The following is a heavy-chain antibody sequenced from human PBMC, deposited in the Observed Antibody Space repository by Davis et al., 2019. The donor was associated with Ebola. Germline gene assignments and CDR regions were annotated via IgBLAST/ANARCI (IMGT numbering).Heavy chain of an antibody. CDR2: IKHDGSEK. V-gene: IGHV3-7*01. J-gene: IGHJ4*02. CDR3: ASTFGGVIVN. D-gene: IGHD3-16*02. CDR1: GFTFSNYW. Sequence: GESLKISCAASGFTFSNYWMSWVRQAPGEGLEWVANIKHDGSEKYYVDSVKGRFTISRDNAKNALYLQMNSLRAEDTAVYYCASTFGGVIVNWGQGTLVTVSS.